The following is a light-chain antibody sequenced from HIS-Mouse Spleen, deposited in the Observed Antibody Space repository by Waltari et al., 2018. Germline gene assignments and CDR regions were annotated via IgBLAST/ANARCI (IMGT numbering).Light chain of an antibody. V-gene: IGKV3-20*01. Sequence: EIVLTQSPATLSLSPGERATLSCRASQSVSSSYLAWYQQKPGQAPRLLIYGASSRATGIPDRFSGSGYGTDFTLTISRLEPEDFAVYYCQQYGSSSALTFGGGTKVEIK. CDR3: QQYGSSSALT. J-gene: IGKJ4*01. CDR1: QSVSSSY. CDR2: GAS.